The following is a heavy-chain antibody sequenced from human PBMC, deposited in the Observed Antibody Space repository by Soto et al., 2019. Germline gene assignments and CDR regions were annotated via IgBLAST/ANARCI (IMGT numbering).Heavy chain of an antibody. CDR1: GGSFSGYY. D-gene: IGHD3-10*01. CDR2: INHSGST. Sequence: SETLSLTCAFYGGSFSGYYWSWIRQPPGKGLEWIGEINHSGSTNYNPSLKSRVTISVDTSKNQFSLKLSSLTAADTAVYYCARGYGSYGSGSYYNRKGPYYYYYGMDVWGQGTTVT. V-gene: IGHV4-34*01. CDR3: ARGYGSYGSGSYYNRKGPYYYYYGMDV. J-gene: IGHJ6*02.